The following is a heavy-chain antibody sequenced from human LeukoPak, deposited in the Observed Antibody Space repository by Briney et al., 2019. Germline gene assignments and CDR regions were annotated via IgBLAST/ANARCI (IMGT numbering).Heavy chain of an antibody. CDR3: ARGPHCSSTSCYSEYFHH. V-gene: IGHV4-31*03. Sequence: SETLSLTCTVSGASISSGGYYWSWIRQHPGKGLEWVGYISYSGSPYYNPSLKSRVTISVDASRNQFSLKLSSVTAADTAVYYCARGPHCSSTSCYSEYFHHWGQGTLVTVSS. CDR1: GASISSGGYY. J-gene: IGHJ1*01. D-gene: IGHD2-2*01. CDR2: ISYSGSP.